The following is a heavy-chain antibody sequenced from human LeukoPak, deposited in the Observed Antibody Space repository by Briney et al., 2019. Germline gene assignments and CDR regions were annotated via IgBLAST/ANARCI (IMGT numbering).Heavy chain of an antibody. CDR1: GFTFSSYA. Sequence: GGSLRLSCAASGFTFSSYAMSWVRQAPGKGLEWVSAISGSGGSTYYADSVKCRLTISRDNSKNTLYLQMNSLRAEDTAVYYCAKDFSAYYYDSSGDDAFDIWGQGTMVTVSS. V-gene: IGHV3-23*01. J-gene: IGHJ3*02. CDR3: AKDFSAYYYDSSGDDAFDI. D-gene: IGHD3-22*01. CDR2: ISGSGGST.